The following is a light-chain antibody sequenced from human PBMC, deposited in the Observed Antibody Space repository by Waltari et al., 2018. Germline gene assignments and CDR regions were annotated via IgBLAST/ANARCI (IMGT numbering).Light chain of an antibody. Sequence: AIRITQSPSSLSASTGDTVTITCRASQGIGSYLAWYQQKPGKAPKLLIYAASTLQSGVPSSFSGSGSGTDFTLTISCLQSEDFATSYCQQYYSYPPTFGPGTKVDIK. CDR1: QGIGSY. CDR3: QQYYSYPPT. V-gene: IGKV1-8*01. CDR2: AAS. J-gene: IGKJ3*01.